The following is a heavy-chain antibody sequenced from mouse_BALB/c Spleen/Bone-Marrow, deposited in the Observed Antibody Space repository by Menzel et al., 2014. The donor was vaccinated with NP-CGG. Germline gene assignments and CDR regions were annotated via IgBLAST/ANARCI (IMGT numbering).Heavy chain of an antibody. CDR2: IDPANGNT. V-gene: IGHV14-3*02. CDR1: GCNIKDTY. CDR3: ASYVYGYYFDY. Sequence: VQLQQSGAELVKPGASVKLSCTASGCNIKDTYMHWVKQRPEQGLEWIARIDPANGNTKYDPKFQGKATITADTSSNTAYLQLSSLTSEDTAVYYGASYVYGYYFDYWGQGTTLTVSS. J-gene: IGHJ2*01. D-gene: IGHD2-2*01.